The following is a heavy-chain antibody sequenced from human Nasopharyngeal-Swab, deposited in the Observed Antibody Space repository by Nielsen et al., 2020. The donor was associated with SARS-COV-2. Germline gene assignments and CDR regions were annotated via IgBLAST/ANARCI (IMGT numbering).Heavy chain of an antibody. Sequence: SQTLSLTCAISGDSVSSNSAAWNWIRQSPSRGLEWLGRTYYRSKWYNDYAVSVKSRITINSDTSKNQFSLQLNSVTPEDTAVYYCARDTSSSWYYYYYYMDVWGKGTTVTVSS. D-gene: IGHD6-13*01. CDR3: ARDTSSSWYYYYYYMDV. J-gene: IGHJ6*03. V-gene: IGHV6-1*01. CDR1: GDSVSSNSAA. CDR2: TYYRSKWYN.